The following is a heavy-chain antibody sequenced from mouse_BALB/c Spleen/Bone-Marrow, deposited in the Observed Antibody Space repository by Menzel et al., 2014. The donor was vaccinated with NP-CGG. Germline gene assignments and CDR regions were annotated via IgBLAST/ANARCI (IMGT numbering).Heavy chain of an antibody. D-gene: IGHD2-4*01. V-gene: IGHV5-6-5*01. CDR2: ISSGGSA. CDR3: ARGYDYDFDY. J-gene: IGHJ2*01. CDR1: GFTFSNFA. Sequence: EVKLMESGGGSVKPGGSLKLSCAASGFTFSNFAMSWVRQTPDKRLEWVASISSGGSAYYPDSVKGRLSISRDNARDILFLQMSSLRSEDTATYYCARGYDYDFDYWGQGTTLTVSS.